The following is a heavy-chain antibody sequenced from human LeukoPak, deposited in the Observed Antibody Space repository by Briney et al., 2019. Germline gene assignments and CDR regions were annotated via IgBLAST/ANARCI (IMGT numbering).Heavy chain of an antibody. Sequence: PGGSLRLSCAASGFTFSSYAMSWVRQAPGKGLGWVSAISGSGGSTYYADSVKGRFTISRDNSKNTLYLQMNSLRAEDTAVYYCARWNQQWLVEGKGNWFDPWGQGTLVTVSS. D-gene: IGHD6-19*01. CDR2: ISGSGGST. V-gene: IGHV3-23*01. CDR1: GFTFSSYA. J-gene: IGHJ5*02. CDR3: ARWNQQWLVEGKGNWFDP.